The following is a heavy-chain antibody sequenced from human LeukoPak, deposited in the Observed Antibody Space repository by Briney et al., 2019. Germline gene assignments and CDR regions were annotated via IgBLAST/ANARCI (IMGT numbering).Heavy chain of an antibody. CDR3: AKDGYSSIPGFHFEY. CDR2: ISATGGAA. CDR1: GFTFSTYA. J-gene: IGHJ4*02. D-gene: IGHD6-13*01. Sequence: GGSLRLSCAASGFTFSTYAMSWVRQAPGKGLEWVSFISATGGAAYFADSVKGRFTISRDNSKNTLYLQMDSLRAEDTAVYYCAKDGYSSIPGFHFEYWGQGTPVTVSS. V-gene: IGHV3-23*01.